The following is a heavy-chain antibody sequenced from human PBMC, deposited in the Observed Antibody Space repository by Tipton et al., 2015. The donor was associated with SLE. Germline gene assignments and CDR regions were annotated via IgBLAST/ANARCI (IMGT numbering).Heavy chain of an antibody. CDR3: AGEMTHGAFDI. D-gene: IGHD3-10*01. CDR2: INHSGST. CDR1: GGSFSGYY. Sequence: GLVKPSETLSLTCAVYGGSFSGYYWSWIRQPPGKGLEWIGEINHSGSTNYNPSLKSRVTISVDTSKNQFSLKLSSVTAADTAVFYCAGEMTHGAFDIWGQGTMVTVSS. J-gene: IGHJ3*02. V-gene: IGHV4-34*01.